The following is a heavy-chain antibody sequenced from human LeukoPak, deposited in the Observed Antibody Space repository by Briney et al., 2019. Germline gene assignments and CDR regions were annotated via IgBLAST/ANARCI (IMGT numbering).Heavy chain of an antibody. CDR3: FRSYKTAYDIEY. V-gene: IGHV1-2*06. CDR1: GYTFTGYF. CDR2: IIPNSGGS. J-gene: IGHJ4*02. Sequence: ASVKVSCKASGYTFTGYFMHWVRQAPGQGLEWMGRIIPNSGGSNFAQNFQGKVTMTRDTSISTAYMELSRLRSDDTAVYYFFRSYKTAYDIEYWGQGTLVTVSS. D-gene: IGHD3-9*01.